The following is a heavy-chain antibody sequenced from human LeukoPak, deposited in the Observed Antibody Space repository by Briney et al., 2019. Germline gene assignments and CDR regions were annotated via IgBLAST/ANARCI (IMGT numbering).Heavy chain of an antibody. CDR2: IYYSGST. CDR1: GGSISSYY. V-gene: IGHV4-59*01. J-gene: IGHJ3*02. Sequence: SETLSLTCPVSGGSISSYYWSWIRPPPGRGLEWIGYIYYSGSTNYNPSLKSRVTISVDTSKNQFSLKLSSVTAADTAVYYCASHDYGVRGAFDIWGQGTMVTVSS. D-gene: IGHD4-17*01. CDR3: ASHDYGVRGAFDI.